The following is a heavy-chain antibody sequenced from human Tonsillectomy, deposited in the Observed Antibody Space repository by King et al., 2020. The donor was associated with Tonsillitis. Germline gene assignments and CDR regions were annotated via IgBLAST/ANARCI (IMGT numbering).Heavy chain of an antibody. J-gene: IGHJ3*02. D-gene: IGHD3-9*01. CDR1: RGSISSNTYH. V-gene: IGHV4-39*01. Sequence: QLQESGPGLVKPSETLSLTCTVSRGSISSNTYHWGWIRQPPGKGLGWIGHIYYGGSTYYKPSLKSLVTISVDTSKNQFSLKLSSVTAADTAVYYCARHSNDILTGFYPAFDSWGQGTMVTVSS. CDR3: ARHSNDILTGFYPAFDS. CDR2: IYYGGST.